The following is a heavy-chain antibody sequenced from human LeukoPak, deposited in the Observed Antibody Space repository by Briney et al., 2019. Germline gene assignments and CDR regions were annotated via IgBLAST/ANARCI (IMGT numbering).Heavy chain of an antibody. J-gene: IGHJ4*02. D-gene: IGHD2-2*01. CDR2: NGGSGGSK. CDR3: AKRKDLGYCSSTSCYYYFDY. CDR1: GFTFNNYA. Sequence: GGSLRLSCVASGFTFNNYAMSSVRQAPGKGLEWVSANGGSGGSKYYADSVKGRFTVSRDNSKNTLYLQMNSLRAEDTAIYYCAKRKDLGYCSSTSCYYYFDYWGQGTLVTVSS. V-gene: IGHV3-23*01.